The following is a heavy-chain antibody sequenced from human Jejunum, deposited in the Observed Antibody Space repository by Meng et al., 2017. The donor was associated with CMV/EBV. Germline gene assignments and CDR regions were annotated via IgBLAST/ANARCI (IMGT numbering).Heavy chain of an antibody. V-gene: IGHV3-7*01. J-gene: IGHJ4*02. D-gene: IGHD3-22*01. CDR3: VIVRNYNYDSSGHSLDF. CDR2: IKNDGSEQ. Sequence: FNIYWMTWVRQAPGKGMEWVTDIKNDGSEQNDVDSVKGRFTIYRDNVRNSLYLQMNSLRVEDTAVYYCVIVRNYNYDSSGHSLDFWGQGTLVTVSS. CDR1: FNIYW.